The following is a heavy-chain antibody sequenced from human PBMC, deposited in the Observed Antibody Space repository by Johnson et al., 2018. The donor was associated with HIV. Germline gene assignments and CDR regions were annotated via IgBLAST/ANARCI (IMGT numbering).Heavy chain of an antibody. CDR1: GFTFSSYA. Sequence: QVQLVESGGGVVQPGRSLRLSCAASGFTFSSYAMHWVRQAPGKGLEWVAVISYDGSNKYYADSVKGRFTISRDNSKTTLYLQMNSLRAEDTAVYYCARAGYSSSWYHDAFDIWGQGTMVTVSS. CDR2: ISYDGSNK. J-gene: IGHJ3*02. CDR3: ARAGYSSSWYHDAFDI. V-gene: IGHV3-30*04. D-gene: IGHD6-13*01.